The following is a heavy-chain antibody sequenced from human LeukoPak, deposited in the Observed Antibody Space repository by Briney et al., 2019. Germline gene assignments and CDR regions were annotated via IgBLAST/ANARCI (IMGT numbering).Heavy chain of an antibody. CDR1: GGSIRSYY. CDR2: IYTSGST. Sequence: SEALSLPWSVSGGSIRSYYRGWIRQPAGKGLEWIGRIYTSGSTNYNPSLKSRVTMSVDTSKNQFSLKLSSVTAADTAVYYCARDLNWGWALDYWGQGTLVTVSS. J-gene: IGHJ4*02. CDR3: ARDLNWGWALDY. V-gene: IGHV4-4*07. D-gene: IGHD7-27*01.